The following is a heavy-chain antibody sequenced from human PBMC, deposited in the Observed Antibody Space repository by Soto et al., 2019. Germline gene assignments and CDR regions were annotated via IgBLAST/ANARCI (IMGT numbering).Heavy chain of an antibody. V-gene: IGHV4-34*01. Sequence: SETLSLTCAVYGGSFSGYYWSWIRQPPGKGLEWIGEINHGGSTNYNPSLKSRVTISVDTSKNQFSLKLSSVTAADTAVYYCARGPTMVRGVYNWFDPWGQGTLVTVSS. D-gene: IGHD3-10*01. CDR2: INHGGST. J-gene: IGHJ5*02. CDR3: ARGPTMVRGVYNWFDP. CDR1: GGSFSGYY.